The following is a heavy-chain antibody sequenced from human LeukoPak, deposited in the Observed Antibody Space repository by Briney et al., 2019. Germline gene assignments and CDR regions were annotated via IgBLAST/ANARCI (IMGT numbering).Heavy chain of an antibody. CDR1: GFTVSDYY. CDR3: ARINYYDGSGFYCDY. J-gene: IGHJ4*02. CDR2: IYSGGKT. Sequence: QTGGSLRLSCAVSGFTVSDYYMSWVRQAPGKGLEWVSVIYSGGKTYYADSVKGRFTISRDDSKNTLHLQMNSLRAEDTAVYYCARINYYDGSGFYCDYWGQGTLVTVSS. D-gene: IGHD3-22*01. V-gene: IGHV3-53*01.